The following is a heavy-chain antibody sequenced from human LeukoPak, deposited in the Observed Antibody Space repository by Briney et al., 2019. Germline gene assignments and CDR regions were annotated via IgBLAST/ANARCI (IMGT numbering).Heavy chain of an antibody. Sequence: GGSLRLSCAASGFTFSSYSMNWVRQAPGKGLEWVSYISSSYSTIYYADSLKGRFTISRDNAKNSLYLQMNSLRAEDTAVYYCARSLNYYDSSGYPKPYAFDIWGQGTMVTVSS. CDR3: ARSLNYYDSSGYPKPYAFDI. J-gene: IGHJ3*02. CDR1: GFTFSSYS. V-gene: IGHV3-48*04. CDR2: ISSSYSTI. D-gene: IGHD3-22*01.